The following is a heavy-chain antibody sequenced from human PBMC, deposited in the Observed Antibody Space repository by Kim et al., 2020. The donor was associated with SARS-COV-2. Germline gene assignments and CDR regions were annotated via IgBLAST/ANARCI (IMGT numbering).Heavy chain of an antibody. CDR2: INPNSGGT. V-gene: IGHV1-2*02. Sequence: ASVKVSCKASGYTFTGYYMHWVRQAPGQGLEWMGWINPNSGGTNYAQKFQGRVTMTRDTSISTAYMELSRLRSDDTAVYYCARDIVVVVAASTYYYYGMDVWGQGTTVTVSS. D-gene: IGHD2-15*01. J-gene: IGHJ6*02. CDR1: GYTFTGYY. CDR3: ARDIVVVVAASTYYYYGMDV.